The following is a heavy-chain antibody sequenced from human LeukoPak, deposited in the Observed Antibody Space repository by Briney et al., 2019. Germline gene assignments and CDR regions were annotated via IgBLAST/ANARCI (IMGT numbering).Heavy chain of an antibody. CDR2: IYYNGST. V-gene: IGHV4-59*01. CDR3: ARTTEGGYTYNYFYYYYMDV. CDR1: GGSISSYY. D-gene: IGHD5-18*01. Sequence: SETLSLTCTVSGGSISSYYGSWIRQPPGKGLEWIGYIYYNGSTNYNPSLKSRVTISVDTSKNQFSLKLSSVTAADTAVYYCARTTEGGYTYNYFYYYYMDVWGKGTTVTISS. J-gene: IGHJ6*03.